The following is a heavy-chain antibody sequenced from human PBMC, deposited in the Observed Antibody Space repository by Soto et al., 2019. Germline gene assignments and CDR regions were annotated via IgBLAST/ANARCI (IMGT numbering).Heavy chain of an antibody. D-gene: IGHD5-18*01. J-gene: IGHJ4*02. CDR2: IITAFGTT. Sequence: QVQLVQSGPEVKKPGSSVKVSCKASGDTFNSYVITWVRQAPGEGLEWLGGIITAFGTTSYAKNFQDRLSITADDAATKDHMELSSLTSDDTAMYYCTRSYGYTFGGSLDNWGQGTLVTVSS. CDR3: TRSYGYTFGGSLDN. V-gene: IGHV1-69*01. CDR1: GDTFNSYV.